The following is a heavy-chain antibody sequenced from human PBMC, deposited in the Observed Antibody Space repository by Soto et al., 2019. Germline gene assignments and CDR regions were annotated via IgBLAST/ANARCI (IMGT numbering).Heavy chain of an antibody. V-gene: IGHV1-2*04. D-gene: IGHD2-8*01. CDR1: GYSFTDYH. CDR2: INPKSGGT. Sequence: QVQLVQSGAEVKKPGASVKVSCKASGYSFTDYHIHWVRQAPGQGLEWLGRINPKSGGTSTAQKFQGWFTMTTETSISTASMELTRLTSDDTAIYYCARGDSTDCSNGVCSFFYNHDMDVWGQGTTVTVSS. CDR3: ARGDSTDCSNGVCSFFYNHDMDV. J-gene: IGHJ6*02.